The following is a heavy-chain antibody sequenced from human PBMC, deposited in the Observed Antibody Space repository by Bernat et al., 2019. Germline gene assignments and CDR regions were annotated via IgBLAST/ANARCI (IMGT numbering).Heavy chain of an antibody. J-gene: IGHJ4*02. CDR1: GFTFSSYA. D-gene: IGHD3-16*02. CDR3: AKAGYDYVWGSYRYPNYYFDY. Sequence: EVLLLESGGGLVQPGGSLRLSCAASGFTFSSYAMSWVRQAPGKGLEWVSAISGSGGSTYYADSVKGRFTISRDNSKNTLYLQMNSLRTEDTAVYYCAKAGYDYVWGSYRYPNYYFDYWGQGTLVTVSS. V-gene: IGHV3-23*01. CDR2: ISGSGGST.